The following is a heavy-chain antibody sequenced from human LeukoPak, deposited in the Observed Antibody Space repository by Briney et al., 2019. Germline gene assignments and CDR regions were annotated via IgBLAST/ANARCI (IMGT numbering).Heavy chain of an antibody. V-gene: IGHV3-64D*06. CDR2: ISNNGGRT. D-gene: IGHD3-16*02. CDR1: GFTFSSYS. CDR3: VKYSSSYFWRIYRYFNF. J-gene: IGHJ4*02. Sequence: PGGSLGLSCSASGFTFSSYSMHWVRQAPGKGLEYVSGISNNGGRTSNADSVKSNFTAPIENSKNTLYLQMRSMRSQDTDVYYCVKYSSSYFWRIYRYFNFWCRGNLVIVSS.